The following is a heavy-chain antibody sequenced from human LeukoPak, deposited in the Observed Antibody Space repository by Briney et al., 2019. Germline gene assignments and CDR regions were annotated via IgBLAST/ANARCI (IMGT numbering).Heavy chain of an antibody. D-gene: IGHD3-22*01. V-gene: IGHV3-23*01. CDR2: ISGSGGST. CDR3: AKRDDSSGYYLGDY. CDR1: GFTFSSYG. Sequence: GGSLRLSCAASGFTFSSYGMSWVRQAPGKGLEWVSAISGSGGSTYYADSVKGRFTISRDNSKNTLYLQMNSLRAEDTAVYYCAKRDDSSGYYLGDYWGQGTLATVSS. J-gene: IGHJ4*02.